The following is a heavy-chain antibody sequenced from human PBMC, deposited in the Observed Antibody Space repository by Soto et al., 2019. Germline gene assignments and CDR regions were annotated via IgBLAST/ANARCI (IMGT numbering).Heavy chain of an antibody. CDR1: GFTFSNAW. Sequence: EVQLVESGGGLVKPGGSLRLSCAASGFTFSNAWIIWVRQAPGKGLYWVGRINSKTDGGTTDYAAPVKGRFTISRDDSNNTLYLQMNSLKPEDTAVYYCTKGGSHYYYYYMDVWGKGTTVTVSS. D-gene: IGHD1-26*01. V-gene: IGHV3-15*01. CDR3: TKGGSHYYYYYMDV. CDR2: INSKTDGGTT. J-gene: IGHJ6*03.